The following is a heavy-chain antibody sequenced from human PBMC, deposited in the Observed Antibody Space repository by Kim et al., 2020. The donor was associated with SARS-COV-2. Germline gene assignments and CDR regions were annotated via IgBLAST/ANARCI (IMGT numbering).Heavy chain of an antibody. CDR3: AKAAEYYYGMDV. D-gene: IGHD6-13*01. J-gene: IGHJ6*02. V-gene: IGHV3-30*02. Sequence: YADSVKGRFTISRDNSKNALYLQMNSLRAEDTAVYYCAKAAEYYYGMDVWGQGTTVTVSS.